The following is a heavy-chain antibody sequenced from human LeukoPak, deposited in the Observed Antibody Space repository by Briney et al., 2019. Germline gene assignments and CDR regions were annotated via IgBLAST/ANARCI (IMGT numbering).Heavy chain of an antibody. D-gene: IGHD2-15*01. CDR1: GFTFSNSL. V-gene: IGHV3-74*01. CDR3: ARAGGWVA. J-gene: IGHJ4*02. CDR2: ISTDGSIT. Sequence: VGSLRLSCAASGFTFSNSLMHWVRQAPGKGLVWISHISTDGSITNYADSVKGRFTISRDNAKNTLFLQMNSLRAEDTAVYYCARAGGWVAWGQGTLVTVSS.